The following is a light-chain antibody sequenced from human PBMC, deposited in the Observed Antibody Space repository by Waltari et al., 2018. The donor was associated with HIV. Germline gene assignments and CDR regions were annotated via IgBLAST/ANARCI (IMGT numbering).Light chain of an antibody. J-gene: IGKJ1*01. CDR1: QSLLHSNGYNY. Sequence: DIVLPQSPLSLPVTPGEPAYISCRSSQSLLHSNGYNYLDWYLQRPGQPPQLLIYLGSTRAPGVPDRFGGSGSGTEFTLKISRVEAEDIGVYYCMQGLQNPRTFGQGTKVEIK. CDR3: MQGLQNPRT. V-gene: IGKV2-28*01. CDR2: LGS.